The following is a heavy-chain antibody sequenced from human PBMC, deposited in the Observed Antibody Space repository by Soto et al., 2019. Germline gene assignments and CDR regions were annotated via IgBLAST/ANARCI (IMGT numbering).Heavy chain of an antibody. CDR1: GYSFTSYW. V-gene: IGHV5-51*01. CDR3: ARSVSGIYSYYSYYGMDV. CDR2: IYPGDSDT. D-gene: IGHD3-10*01. Sequence: GESLKISCKGSGYSFTSYWIGWVRQMPGKGLEWMGIIYPGDSDTRYSPSFQGQVTISADKSISTAYLQWSSLKASDTAMYYCARSVSGIYSYYSYYGMDVWGQGTTVTVSS. J-gene: IGHJ6*02.